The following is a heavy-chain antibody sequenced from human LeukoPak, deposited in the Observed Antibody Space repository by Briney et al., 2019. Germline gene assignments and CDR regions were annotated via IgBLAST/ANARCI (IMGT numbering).Heavy chain of an antibody. CDR1: GFAFSSYA. D-gene: IGHD3-16*02. V-gene: IGHV3-23*01. J-gene: IGHJ4*02. CDR2: ISGSGGST. CDR3: AKDRNYLVTPTSLGFDY. Sequence: GGSLRLSCAASGFAFSSYAMSWVRQAPGKGLEWVSGISGSGGSTYYADSVKGRFTISRDNSKNTLYLQMNSLRAEDTAVYYCAKDRNYLVTPTSLGFDYWGQGTLVTVSS.